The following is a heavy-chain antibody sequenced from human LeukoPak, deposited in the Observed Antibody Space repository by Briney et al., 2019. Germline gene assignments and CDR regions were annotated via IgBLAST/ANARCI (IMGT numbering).Heavy chain of an antibody. Sequence: PSETLSLTCTVSGGSISSGGYYWSWIRQPPGKGLEWIGYIYHSGSTYYNPSLKSRVTISVDRSKNQFSLKLSSVTAADTAVYYCASTPGAGYDFWSGPPLVYFDYWGQGTLVTVSS. J-gene: IGHJ4*02. CDR3: ASTPGAGYDFWSGPPLVYFDY. D-gene: IGHD3-3*01. CDR2: IYHSGST. V-gene: IGHV4-30-2*01. CDR1: GGSISSGGYY.